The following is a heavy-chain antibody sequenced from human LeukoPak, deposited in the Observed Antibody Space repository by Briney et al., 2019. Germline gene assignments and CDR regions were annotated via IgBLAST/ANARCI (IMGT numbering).Heavy chain of an antibody. CDR3: AVGTGQLVRGGYFDY. CDR1: GGSISSYY. V-gene: IGHV4-59*01. J-gene: IGHJ4*02. D-gene: IGHD6-6*01. CDR2: IYYSGST. Sequence: SETLSLTCTVSGGSISSYYWSWIRQPPGKGLEWIGYIYYSGSTNYNPSLKSRVTISVDTSKNQFSLKLNSVTAADTAVYYCAVGTGQLVRGGYFDYWGQGTLVTVSS.